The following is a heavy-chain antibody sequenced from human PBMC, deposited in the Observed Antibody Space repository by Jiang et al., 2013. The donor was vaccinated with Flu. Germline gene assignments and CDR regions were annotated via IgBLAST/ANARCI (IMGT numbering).Heavy chain of an antibody. D-gene: IGHD6-13*01. Sequence: SGAEVKKPGSSVKVSCKASGGTFSSYAISWVRQAPGQGLEWMGRIIPILGIANYAQKFQGRVTITADKSTSTAYMELSSLRSEDTAVYYCARGDHQQPNGYYGMDVWGQGTTVTVSS. CDR3: ARGDHQQPNGYYGMDV. V-gene: IGHV1-69*04. CDR1: GGTFSSYA. CDR2: IIPILGIA. J-gene: IGHJ6*02.